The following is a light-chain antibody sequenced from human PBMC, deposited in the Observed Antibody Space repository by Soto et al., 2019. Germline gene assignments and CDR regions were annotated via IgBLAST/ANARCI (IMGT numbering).Light chain of an antibody. CDR3: SSYAGSNVL. J-gene: IGLJ2*01. Sequence: QSALTQPPSASGSPGQSVTISCTGTPSDVGGYNSVSWYQQYPGKAPKLMIYDVSKRPSGVPDRFSGSKSGNTASLTVSGHQAEDEANYYCSSYAGSNVLFGGGTKLTVL. CDR2: DVS. V-gene: IGLV2-8*01. CDR1: PSDVGGYNS.